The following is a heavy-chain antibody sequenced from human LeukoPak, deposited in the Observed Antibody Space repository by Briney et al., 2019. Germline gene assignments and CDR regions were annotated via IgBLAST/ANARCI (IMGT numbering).Heavy chain of an antibody. CDR2: IYSGGNT. J-gene: IGHJ6*02. Sequence: GGSLRLSCAASGFTVSSNYMSWVRQAPGKGLEWVSVIYSGGNTYYADSVKGRFTISRDNSKNTLYLQMNSLRAEDTAVYYCARDIVNRKRPYNSDNYYYGMDVWGQGTTVTVSS. CDR1: GFTVSSNY. D-gene: IGHD2/OR15-2a*01. CDR3: ARDIVNRKRPYNSDNYYYGMDV. V-gene: IGHV3-66*01.